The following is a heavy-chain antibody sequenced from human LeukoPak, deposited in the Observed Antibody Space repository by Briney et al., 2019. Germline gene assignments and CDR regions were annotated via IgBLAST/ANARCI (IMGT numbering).Heavy chain of an antibody. CDR1: GGSISSVSTY. Sequence: PSETLSLTCTVSGGSISSVSTYWSWIRQPAGKGLEWIGRIYTSGSTNYNPSLKSRVTISVDTSKNQFSLKLNAVTAADTAVYYCACASPRGYSYGPYLVAFDIWGQGTMVTVSS. V-gene: IGHV4-61*02. J-gene: IGHJ3*02. D-gene: IGHD5-18*01. CDR2: IYTSGST. CDR3: ACASPRGYSYGPYLVAFDI.